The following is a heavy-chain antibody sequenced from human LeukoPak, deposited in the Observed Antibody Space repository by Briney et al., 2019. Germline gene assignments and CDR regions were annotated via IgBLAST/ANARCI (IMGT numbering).Heavy chain of an antibody. V-gene: IGHV3-30*04. CDR3: AKVGSGSRGTYYYYYMDV. CDR2: ISYDGSNK. D-gene: IGHD3-10*01. CDR1: GFTFSTYA. Sequence: GGSLRLSCAASGFTFSTYAMHWVRQAPGKGLEWVAVISYDGSNKYYADSVKGRFTISRDNSKNTLYLQMNSLRAEDTAVYYCAKVGSGSRGTYYYYYMDVWGKGTTVTVSS. J-gene: IGHJ6*03.